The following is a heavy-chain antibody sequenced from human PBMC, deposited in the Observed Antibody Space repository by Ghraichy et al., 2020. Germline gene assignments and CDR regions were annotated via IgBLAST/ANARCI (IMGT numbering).Heavy chain of an antibody. CDR2: IYYTGST. V-gene: IGHV4-59*01. J-gene: IGHJ4*02. Sequence: VSGGSISHYYWSWIRQPPGKGLEWIGHIYYTGSTDYNPSLKSRVTISVDTSKNQFSLKMTSVTAADTAVYYCARDRDMDDRSGYYAYWGQGTVVTVSS. CDR1: GGSISHYY. CDR3: ARDRDMDDRSGYYAY. D-gene: IGHD3-22*01.